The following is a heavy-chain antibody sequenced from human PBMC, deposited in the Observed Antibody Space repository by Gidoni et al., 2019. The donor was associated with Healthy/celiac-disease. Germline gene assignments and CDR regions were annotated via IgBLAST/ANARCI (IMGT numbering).Heavy chain of an antibody. CDR1: GFTFSSYG. Sequence: QVQLVESGGGVVQPGGSLILSCAASGFTFSSYGMHWVRQAPGKGLEWVAFIRYDGSNKYYADSVKGRFTISRDNSKNTLYLQMNSLRAEDTAVYYCAKAYPGLADYWGQGTLVTVSS. D-gene: IGHD2-21*01. V-gene: IGHV3-30*02. J-gene: IGHJ4*02. CDR3: AKAYPGLADY. CDR2: IRYDGSNK.